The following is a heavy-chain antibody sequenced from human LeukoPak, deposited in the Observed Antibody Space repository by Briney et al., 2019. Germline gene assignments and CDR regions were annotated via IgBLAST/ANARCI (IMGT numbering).Heavy chain of an antibody. CDR3: AREGYDYDPPGC. CDR2: IKQDGSEK. J-gene: IGHJ4*02. Sequence: GGSLRLSCAASGFTFSNYWMSWVRQAPGKGLEWVANIKQDGSEKYHVDSVKGRFTISRDNAKNSLYLQMNSLRAEDTAVYYCAREGYDYDPPGCWGQGTLVTVSS. V-gene: IGHV3-7*01. D-gene: IGHD3-16*01. CDR1: GFTFSNYW.